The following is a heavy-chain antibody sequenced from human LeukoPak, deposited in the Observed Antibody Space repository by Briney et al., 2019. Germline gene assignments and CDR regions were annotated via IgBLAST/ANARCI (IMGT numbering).Heavy chain of an antibody. D-gene: IGHD6-6*01. CDR1: GFTFISYA. CDR3: AKKSEAARPPPGNYFAS. Sequence: GGSLRLSCAASGFTFISYAMNWVRQTPGKGLEWVSGISESDGSTYYADSVKGRFTISRDNSKNTLYLQMNNLRAEDTAVYYCAKKSEAARPPPGNYFASWGQGTLVTDSS. V-gene: IGHV3-23*01. J-gene: IGHJ4*02. CDR2: ISESDGST.